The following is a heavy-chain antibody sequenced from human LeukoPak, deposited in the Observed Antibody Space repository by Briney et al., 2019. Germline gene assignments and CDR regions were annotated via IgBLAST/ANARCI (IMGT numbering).Heavy chain of an antibody. J-gene: IGHJ5*02. CDR1: GYSISSGYYW. CDR2: IYWDDDK. Sequence: TLSLTRTVSGYSISSGYYWGWIRQPPGKGLEWLALIYWDDDKRYSPSLKSRLTITKDTSKNQVVLTMTNMDPVDTATYYCAHSRWYRSGSYLWGQGTLVTVSS. D-gene: IGHD3-10*01. CDR3: AHSRWYRSGSYL. V-gene: IGHV2-5*02.